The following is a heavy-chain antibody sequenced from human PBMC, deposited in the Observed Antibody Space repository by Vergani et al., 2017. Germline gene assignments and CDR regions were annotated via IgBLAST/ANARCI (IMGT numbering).Heavy chain of an antibody. V-gene: IGHV3-23*04. D-gene: IGHD3-10*01. Sequence: EVQLVESGGGLVQPGGSLRLSCAASGFTFSSYAMSWVRQAPGKGLEWVSAISGSGGSTYYADSVKGRFTISRDNSKNTLYLQMNSLRAEDTAVYYCAKDEVTYYYGSGSYSSFDYWGQGTLVTVSS. CDR1: GFTFSSYA. CDR2: ISGSGGST. CDR3: AKDEVTYYYGSGSYSSFDY. J-gene: IGHJ4*02.